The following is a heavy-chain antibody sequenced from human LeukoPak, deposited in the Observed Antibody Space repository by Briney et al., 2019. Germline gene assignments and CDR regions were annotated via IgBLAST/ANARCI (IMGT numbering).Heavy chain of an antibody. Sequence: GGSLRLSCAASGFTFSSYGMHWVRRAPGKGLEWVAFIRYDGSNKYYADSVKGRFTISRDNSKNTLYLQMNSLRAEDTAVYYCAKEGQGYSYGYDYFDYWGQGTLVTVSS. CDR2: IRYDGSNK. CDR3: AKEGQGYSYGYDYFDY. J-gene: IGHJ4*02. D-gene: IGHD5-18*01. CDR1: GFTFSSYG. V-gene: IGHV3-30*02.